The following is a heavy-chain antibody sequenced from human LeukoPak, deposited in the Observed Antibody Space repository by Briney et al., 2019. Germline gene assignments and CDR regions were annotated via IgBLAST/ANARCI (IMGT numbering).Heavy chain of an antibody. J-gene: IGHJ4*02. CDR1: AGSISRSSYY. V-gene: IGHV4-39*01. D-gene: IGHD5-18*01. CDR3: ARHYYTYGFSDY. CDR2: IYYSGSA. Sequence: SETLSLTCTVAAGSISRSSYYWGRIRQPPGKGLEWIGSIYYSGSAYYNPSLKSRVTISVDTSKNQFSLKLSSVTAADTAVYYCARHYYTYGFSDYWGQGTLVTVSS.